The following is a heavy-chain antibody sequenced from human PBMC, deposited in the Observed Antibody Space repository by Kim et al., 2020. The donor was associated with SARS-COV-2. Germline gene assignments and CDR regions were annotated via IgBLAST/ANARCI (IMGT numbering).Heavy chain of an antibody. Sequence: SETLSLTCTVSGGSISSSSYYWGWIRQPPGKGLEWIGSIYYSGSTYYNPSLKSRVTIAVDTSKNQFSLKLSSVTAADTAVYYCASAPGYCSGGSCYWYGMDVWGQGTTFTVSS. CDR2: IYYSGST. D-gene: IGHD2-15*01. CDR3: ASAPGYCSGGSCYWYGMDV. CDR1: GGSISSSSYY. V-gene: IGHV4-39*01. J-gene: IGHJ6*02.